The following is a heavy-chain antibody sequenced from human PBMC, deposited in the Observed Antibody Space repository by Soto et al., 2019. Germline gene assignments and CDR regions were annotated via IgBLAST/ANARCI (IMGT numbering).Heavy chain of an antibody. CDR3: AREAGGRYPFDP. D-gene: IGHD3-16*01. V-gene: IGHV4-59*01. Sequence: SETLSLTCTVSGGSIISYYWSWIRQPPGKGLEWIGYIYYSGGTNYNPSLKSRVTISVDTSKNQFSLRLSSVSAADTAMYYCAREAGGRYPFDPWGQGTPVTVSS. J-gene: IGHJ5*02. CDR1: GGSIISYY. CDR2: IYYSGGT.